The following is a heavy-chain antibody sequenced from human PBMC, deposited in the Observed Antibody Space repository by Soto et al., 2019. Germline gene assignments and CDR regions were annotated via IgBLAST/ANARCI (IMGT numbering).Heavy chain of an antibody. CDR1: GGSISSSSYY. V-gene: IGHV4-39*01. CDR3: ARHMGKEWLRPISGYCSGGSCYAGLSPVHY. J-gene: IGHJ4*02. D-gene: IGHD2-15*01. Sequence: SETLSLTCTVSGGSISSSSYYWGWIRQPPGKGLEWIGSIYYSGSTYYNPSLKSRVTISVDTSKNQFSLKLSSVTAAEPAGYYCARHMGKEWLRPISGYCSGGSCYAGLSPVHYWGQGTLVTVSS. CDR2: IYYSGST.